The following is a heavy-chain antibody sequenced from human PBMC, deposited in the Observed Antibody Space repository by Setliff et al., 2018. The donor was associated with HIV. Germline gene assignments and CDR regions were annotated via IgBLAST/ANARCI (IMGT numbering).Heavy chain of an antibody. D-gene: IGHD2-8*01. CDR3: AKDPPTLQWAFDY. V-gene: IGHV3-21*04. CDR2: IASDGGTI. Sequence: PGGSLRLSCEGSGFSFASHAMTWVRQAPGKGLEWVSSIASDGGTIYADSVKGRFTISRDNAKNSLYLQINSLRAEDTAVYYCAKDPPTLQWAFDYWGQGTLVTVSS. J-gene: IGHJ4*02. CDR1: GFSFASHA.